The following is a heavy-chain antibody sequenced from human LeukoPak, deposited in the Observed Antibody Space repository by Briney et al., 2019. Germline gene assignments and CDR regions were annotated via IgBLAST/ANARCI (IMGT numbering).Heavy chain of an antibody. CDR2: IYHSGST. Sequence: SETLSLTCTVSGYSISRGNHWGWIRQPPGKGLEWIGSIYHSGSTYYNPSLKSRVTISVDTSENQFSLKLTSVTAADTAVYYCARGPLIGPIDYWGQGTLVTVSS. CDR3: ARGPLIGPIDY. CDR1: GYSISRGNH. J-gene: IGHJ4*02. D-gene: IGHD3-16*01. V-gene: IGHV4-38-2*02.